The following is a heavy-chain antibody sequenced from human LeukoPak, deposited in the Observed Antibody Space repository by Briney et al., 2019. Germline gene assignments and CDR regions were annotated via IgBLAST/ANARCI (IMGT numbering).Heavy chain of an antibody. CDR1: GLTFSSYE. CDR3: ATLVNYWSFDY. J-gene: IGHJ4*02. V-gene: IGHV3-48*03. CDR2: ISSSGSSI. D-gene: IGHD1-1*01. Sequence: GGSLRLSCAASGLTFSSYEMNWVRQAPGKGLEWVSYISSSGSSIYYADSVKGRFTISRDNAKNSLYLQMNSLRAEDTAVYYCATLVNYWSFDYWGQGTLVTVSS.